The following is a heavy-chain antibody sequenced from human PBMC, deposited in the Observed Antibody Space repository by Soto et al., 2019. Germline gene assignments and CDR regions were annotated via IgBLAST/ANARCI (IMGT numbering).Heavy chain of an antibody. CDR1: GFTFSDHH. D-gene: IGHD3-10*01. CDR2: SRNKARGYTT. Sequence: PGGSLRLSCAASGFTFSDHHIDWVRQAPGKGLEWVGRSRNKARGYTTEYAPSVKGRFTISRDASRSSVFLEMYSMKIDDTAMYYCVRDDSRGDSSAFDLWGQGKMVTVSS. V-gene: IGHV3-72*01. J-gene: IGHJ3*01. CDR3: VRDDSRGDSSAFDL.